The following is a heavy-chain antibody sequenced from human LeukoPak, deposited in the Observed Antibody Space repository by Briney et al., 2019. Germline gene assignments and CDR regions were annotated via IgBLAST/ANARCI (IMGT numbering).Heavy chain of an antibody. CDR3: AREGYYGSGSPPSLYFDY. J-gene: IGHJ4*02. CDR2: TVADLNVK. D-gene: IGHD3-10*01. V-gene: IGHV3-30-3*01. Sequence: GGSLRLSCAASGFTFRNYVIHWVRQAPGKGREGVAVTVADLNVKLYADSVKGRFTISRDNSRSTLYLQMNSLRPEDTAIYYCAREGYYGSGSPPSLYFDYWGQGTLVTVSS. CDR1: GFTFRNYV.